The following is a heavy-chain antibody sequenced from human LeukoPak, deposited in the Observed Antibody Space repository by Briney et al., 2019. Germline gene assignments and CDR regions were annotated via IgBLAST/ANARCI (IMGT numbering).Heavy chain of an antibody. CDR2: IWYDGSNK. J-gene: IGHJ4*02. CDR1: GFTFSSYG. V-gene: IGHV3-33*01. Sequence: GGSLRLSCAASGFTFSSYGMHWVRQAPGKGLEWVAVIWYDGSNKYYADSVKGRFTISRDNSKNTLYLQMNGLRAEDTAVYYCVGGSSWYKYFDYWGQGTLVTVSS. D-gene: IGHD6-13*01. CDR3: VGGSSWYKYFDY.